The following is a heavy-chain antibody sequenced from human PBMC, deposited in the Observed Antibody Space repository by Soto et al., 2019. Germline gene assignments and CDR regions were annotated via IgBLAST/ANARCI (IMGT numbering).Heavy chain of an antibody. CDR1: GYTFTKYG. V-gene: IGHV1-18*01. CDR2: ISGYNGNT. J-gene: IGHJ6*02. CDR3: AKNGQLPYYYGMDV. D-gene: IGHD1-26*01. Sequence: ASVKVSCKASGYTFTKYGISWVRQAPGQGLEWMGWISGYNGNTNYAQKYQGRITMTIDTYTTTAYMELGSLTSDDTVVYYCAKNGQLPYYYGMDVWGQGTTVTVSS.